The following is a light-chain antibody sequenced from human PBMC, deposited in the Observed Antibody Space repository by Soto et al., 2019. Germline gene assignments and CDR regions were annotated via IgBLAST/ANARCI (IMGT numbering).Light chain of an antibody. V-gene: IGLV1-47*02. J-gene: IGLJ3*02. CDR2: SNN. CDR3: AAWDDSLSGWV. Sequence: QSVLTQPPSASGTPGQRVTISCSGSSSNIGSNYVYWYQQFPGTAPKLLIYSNNQRPSGVPDRFSGSKSGTSVSLAISGLRSEDEADYYCAAWDDSLSGWVFGGGTKVTVL. CDR1: SSNIGSNY.